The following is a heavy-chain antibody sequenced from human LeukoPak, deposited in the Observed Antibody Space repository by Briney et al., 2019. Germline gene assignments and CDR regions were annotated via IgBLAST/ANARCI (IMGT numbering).Heavy chain of an antibody. CDR3: ARAGYYENYAFDI. Sequence: GESLKISCKGSEYRFTSYWIGWVRQMPGKGLEWMGIIYPGDSNTRYSPSFQGQVTISADKSISTAYLQWSSLRAEDTAVYYCARAGYYENYAFDIWGQGTMVTVSS. CDR1: EYRFTSYW. J-gene: IGHJ3*02. D-gene: IGHD3-16*01. V-gene: IGHV5-51*01. CDR2: IYPGDSNT.